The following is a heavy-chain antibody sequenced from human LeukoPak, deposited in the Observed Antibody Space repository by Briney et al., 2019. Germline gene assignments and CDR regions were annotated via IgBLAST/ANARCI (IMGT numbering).Heavy chain of an antibody. CDR2: ISAYNGNT. Sequence: ASVKVSCKASGYTFTSYGISWVRQAPGQGLEWMGWISAYNGNTNYAQKLQGRVTMTTDTSTSTAYMELRSLRSDDTAVYYCAKHVGQARGSDAFDIWGQGTMVTVSS. CDR1: GYTFTSYG. CDR3: AKHVGQARGSDAFDI. D-gene: IGHD1-26*01. V-gene: IGHV1-18*01. J-gene: IGHJ3*02.